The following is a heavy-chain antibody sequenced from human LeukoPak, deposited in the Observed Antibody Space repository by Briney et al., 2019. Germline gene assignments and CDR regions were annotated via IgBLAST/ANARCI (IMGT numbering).Heavy chain of an antibody. CDR3: ASSAGIHDAFDI. J-gene: IGHJ3*02. Sequence: ASVKVSCKASGGTSSSYAISWVRQAPGQGLEWMGRIIPILGIANYAQKFQGRVTITADKSTSTAYMELSSLRSEDTAVYYCASSAGIHDAFDIWGQGTMVTVSS. CDR2: IIPILGIA. D-gene: IGHD6-19*01. CDR1: GGTSSSYA. V-gene: IGHV1-69*04.